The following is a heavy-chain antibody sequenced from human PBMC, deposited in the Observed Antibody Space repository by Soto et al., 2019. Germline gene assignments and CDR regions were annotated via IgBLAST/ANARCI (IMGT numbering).Heavy chain of an antibody. J-gene: IGHJ4*02. D-gene: IGHD6-6*01. CDR3: ARVLGSDSSSSVVGY. CDR2: INPNSGGT. V-gene: IGHV1-2*04. CDR1: GYTFTGYY. Sequence: QVQLVQSGAEVKKPGASVKVSCKASGYTFTGYYMHWLRQAPGQGLEWMGWINPNSGGTNYAQKFQGWVTMTRDTSISTAYMELSRLRSDDTAVYYCARVLGSDSSSSVVGYWGQGTLVTVSS.